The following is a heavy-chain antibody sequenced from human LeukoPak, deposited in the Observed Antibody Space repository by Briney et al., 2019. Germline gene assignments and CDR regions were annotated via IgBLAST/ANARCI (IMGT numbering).Heavy chain of an antibody. D-gene: IGHD2-21*01. CDR2: IKQEGSEK. V-gene: IGHV3-7*01. CDR3: TRDPYSSFDY. CDR1: GFTFSSYW. Sequence: GGALRLSCAASGFTFSSYWMSWVRQTPGKGLEWVANIKQEGSEKYNVASVKGRFTISRDNAKNSLFPQMNSLRAEDTAIYYCTRDPYSSFDYWGQGTLVTVSS. J-gene: IGHJ4*02.